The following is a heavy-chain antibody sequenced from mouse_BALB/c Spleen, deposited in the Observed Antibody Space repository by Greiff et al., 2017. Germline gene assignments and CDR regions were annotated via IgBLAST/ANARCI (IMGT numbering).Heavy chain of an antibody. CDR3: ARERDGPLAMDY. V-gene: IGHV1-80*01. CDR1: GYAFSSYW. Sequence: QVQLQQSGAELVRPGSSVKISCKASGYAFSSYWMNWVKQRPGQGLEWIGQIYPGDGDTNYNGKFKGKATLTADKSSSTAYMQLSSLTTEDSAVYFCARERDGPLAMDYWGQGTSVTVSS. CDR2: IYPGDGDT. D-gene: IGHD2-3*01. J-gene: IGHJ4*01.